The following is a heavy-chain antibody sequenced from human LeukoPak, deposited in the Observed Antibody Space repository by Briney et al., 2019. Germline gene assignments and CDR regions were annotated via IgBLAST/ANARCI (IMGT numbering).Heavy chain of an antibody. CDR3: ARHGRGGVGDYDFWSGYSSPRGGFGY. Sequence: SETLSLTCTVSGGSISSYYWSWIRQPPGKGLEWIGYIYYSGSTNYNPSRKSRATIAVDTSQNQFSLKLSSVTAADTAVYYCARHGRGGVGDYDFWSGYSSPRGGFGYWGQGTLVTVSS. J-gene: IGHJ4*02. D-gene: IGHD3-3*01. CDR2: IYYSGST. V-gene: IGHV4-59*08. CDR1: GGSISSYY.